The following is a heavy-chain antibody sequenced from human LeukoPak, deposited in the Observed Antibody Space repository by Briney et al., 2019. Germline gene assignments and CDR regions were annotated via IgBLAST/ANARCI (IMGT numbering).Heavy chain of an antibody. V-gene: IGHV4-34*01. D-gene: IGHD4-17*01. CDR1: GGSFSGYY. Sequence: SETLSLTCAVYGGSFSGYYWSWIRQPPGKGLEWIGEINHSGSTNYNPSLKSRVTISVDTSKNQFSLKLSSVTAADTAVYYCARDQGLDDYGDLDAFDIWGQGTMVTVSS. CDR2: INHSGST. J-gene: IGHJ3*02. CDR3: ARDQGLDDYGDLDAFDI.